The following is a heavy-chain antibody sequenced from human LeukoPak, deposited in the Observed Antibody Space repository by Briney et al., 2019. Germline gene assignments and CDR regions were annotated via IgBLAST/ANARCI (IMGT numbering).Heavy chain of an antibody. CDR3: AREDVSQGFDY. J-gene: IGHJ4*02. Sequence: GGSLRLSCAASGFTFSSYSMNWVRQAPGKGLEWVSSISSSSSYTYYADSVKGRFTISRDNAKNSLYLQMNSLRAEDTAVYYCAREDVSQGFDYWGQGTLVTVSS. CDR2: ISSSSSYT. V-gene: IGHV3-21*01. CDR1: GFTFSSYS.